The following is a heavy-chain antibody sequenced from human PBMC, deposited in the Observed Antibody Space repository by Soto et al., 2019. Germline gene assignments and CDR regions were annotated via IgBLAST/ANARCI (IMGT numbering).Heavy chain of an antibody. CDR3: TRVHLISGYYVNWFHP. CDR2: IRSKAYGGTT. Sequence: GGSLRLSCTASGFTFGDYAMSWFRQAPGKGLEWVGFIRSKAYGGTTEYAASVKGRFTISRDDSKSIAYLQMNSLKTEDTAVYYCTRVHLISGYYVNWFHPWGQGTLVTVSS. CDR1: GFTFGDYA. J-gene: IGHJ5*02. V-gene: IGHV3-49*03. D-gene: IGHD3-22*01.